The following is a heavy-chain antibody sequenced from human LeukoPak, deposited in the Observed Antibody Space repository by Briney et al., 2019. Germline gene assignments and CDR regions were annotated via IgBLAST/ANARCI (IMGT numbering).Heavy chain of an antibody. V-gene: IGHV3-21*01. CDR1: GFTFNTYN. CDR2: ISSSSSYI. Sequence: GGSLRLSCAGSGFTFNTYNMNWVRQAPGKGLEWVSSISSSSSYIYYADSVKGRFTISRDNAKNSLYLQMNSLRAVDTAVYYCARLYDGSAYHADHFDYWGQGTLVIVSS. CDR3: ARLYDGSAYHADHFDY. D-gene: IGHD3-22*01. J-gene: IGHJ4*02.